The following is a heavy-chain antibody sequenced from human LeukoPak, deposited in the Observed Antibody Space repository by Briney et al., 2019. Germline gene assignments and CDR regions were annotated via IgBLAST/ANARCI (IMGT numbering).Heavy chain of an antibody. D-gene: IGHD5-24*01. J-gene: IGHJ4*02. Sequence: GGSLRLSCVASGFTFSNYWMHWVRQAPGKGLEWVANIKQDGSEKYYVDPVKGRFTISRDNAKNSLFLQMNSLRAEDTAVYYCATKDGYNFDYWGQGNLVTVSS. CDR2: IKQDGSEK. V-gene: IGHV3-7*01. CDR3: ATKDGYNFDY. CDR1: GFTFSNYW.